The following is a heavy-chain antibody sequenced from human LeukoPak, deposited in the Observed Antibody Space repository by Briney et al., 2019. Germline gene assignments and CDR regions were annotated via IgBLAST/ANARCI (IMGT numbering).Heavy chain of an antibody. CDR1: GFTFNDYG. V-gene: IGHV3-20*04. J-gene: IGHJ4*02. Sequence: PGGSLRLSCAASGFTFNDYGMSWVRQGPGKGLEWVSGINWNGGTTEYADSVRGRFTISRDNAKNSSYLQMNSLRAEDTALYYCARDKHYYDSSNYVWGQGTLVTVSS. D-gene: IGHD3-22*01. CDR2: INWNGGTT. CDR3: ARDKHYYDSSNYV.